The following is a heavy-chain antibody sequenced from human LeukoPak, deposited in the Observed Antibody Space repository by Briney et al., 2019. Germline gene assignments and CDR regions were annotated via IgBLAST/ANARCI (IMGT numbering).Heavy chain of an antibody. Sequence: SETLSLTCTVSGGSISSYYWSWIRQPAGKGLEWIGRIYTSGSTNYNPSLKSRVTMPVDTSKNQFSLKLSSVTAADTAVYYCARDGHQWTEQTYYYYYCMHLWGQGTTVTVSS. D-gene: IGHD3/OR15-3a*01. CDR2: IYTSGST. J-gene: IGHJ6*02. CDR1: GGSISSYY. CDR3: ARDGHQWTEQTYYYYYCMHL. V-gene: IGHV4-4*07.